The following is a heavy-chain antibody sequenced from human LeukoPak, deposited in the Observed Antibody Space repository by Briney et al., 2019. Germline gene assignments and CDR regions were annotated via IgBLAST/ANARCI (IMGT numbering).Heavy chain of an antibody. V-gene: IGHV3-48*03. CDR1: GFTFRSYN. CDR3: AELRITMIGGV. Sequence: GGCLRLSCAASGFTFRSYNMTSVRQAPGWGLEWDSYISSSGSTIYYADSVKGRFTISRDNAKNSLYLQMNSLRAEDTAVYYCAELRITMIGGVWGKGTTVTISS. CDR2: ISSSGSTI. D-gene: IGHD3-10*02. J-gene: IGHJ6*04.